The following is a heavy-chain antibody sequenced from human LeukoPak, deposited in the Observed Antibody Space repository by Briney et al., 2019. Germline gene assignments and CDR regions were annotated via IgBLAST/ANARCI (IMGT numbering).Heavy chain of an antibody. CDR3: AKSSMLYYYYYMDV. CDR2: INWNGGST. Sequence: GGSLRLSCTASGFTFDDYGMSWVRHAPAPGLEWVSGINWNGGSTGYANSVQGRFTISRDNAKTSLYLQMNSLRAEDTALYYCAKSSMLYYYYYMDVWVKGTTVTVSS. D-gene: IGHD2-8*01. J-gene: IGHJ6*03. V-gene: IGHV3-20*04. CDR1: GFTFDDYG.